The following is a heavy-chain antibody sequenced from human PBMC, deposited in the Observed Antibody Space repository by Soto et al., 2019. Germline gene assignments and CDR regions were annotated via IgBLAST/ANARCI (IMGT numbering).Heavy chain of an antibody. CDR1: GGTFSSYA. D-gene: IGHD6-13*01. J-gene: IGHJ6*02. CDR2: IIPIFGTA. V-gene: IGHV1-69*13. CDR3: ARGLVAAAGTNLYYYYYGMDV. Sequence: SVKVSCKASGGTFSSYAISWVRQAPGQGLEWMGGIIPIFGTANYAQKFQGRVTITADESTSTAYMELSSLRSEDTAVYYCARGLVAAAGTNLYYYYYGMDVWGQGTTVTVSS.